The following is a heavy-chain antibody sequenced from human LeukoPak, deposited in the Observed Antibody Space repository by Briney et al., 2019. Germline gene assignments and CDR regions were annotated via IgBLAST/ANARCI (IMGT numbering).Heavy chain of an antibody. J-gene: IGHJ4*02. CDR3: ARGAVVAAEFDY. D-gene: IGHD2-15*01. Sequence: ASVKVSCKATGYTFTGYYMHWVRQAPGQGLEWMGWMNPNSGNTGHAQKFQGRVTITRNTSISTAYMELSSLRSEDTAVYYCARGAVVAAEFDYWGQGTLVTVSS. CDR1: GYTFTGYY. CDR2: MNPNSGNT. V-gene: IGHV1-8*03.